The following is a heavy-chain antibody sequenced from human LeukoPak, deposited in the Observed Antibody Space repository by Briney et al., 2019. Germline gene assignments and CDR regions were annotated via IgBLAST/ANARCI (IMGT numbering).Heavy chain of an antibody. CDR2: MNPNSGNT. CDR3: ARGAPHYYYYGMDV. CDR1: EYTFTSYD. J-gene: IGHJ6*02. V-gene: IGHV1-8*01. Sequence: GPSVKVSCKASEYTFTSYDINWVRQATGQGLEWMGWMNPNSGNTGYAQKFQGRVTMTRNTSISTAYMELSSLRSEDTAVYYCARGAPHYYYYGMDVWGQGTTVTVSS.